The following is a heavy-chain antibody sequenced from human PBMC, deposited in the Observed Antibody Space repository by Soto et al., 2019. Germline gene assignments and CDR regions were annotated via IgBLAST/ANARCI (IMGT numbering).Heavy chain of an antibody. CDR3: ERRGSSSSVDY. CDR1: GYSFTSYW. V-gene: IGHV5-10-1*01. CDR2: IDPSDSYT. Sequence: GESLKISCKGSGYSFTSYWISWVRQMPGKGLEWMGRIDPSDSYTNYSPSFQGHVTISADKPISTAYLQWSSLKASDTAMYYCERRGSSSSVDYWGQGTLVTVSS. D-gene: IGHD6-6*01. J-gene: IGHJ4*02.